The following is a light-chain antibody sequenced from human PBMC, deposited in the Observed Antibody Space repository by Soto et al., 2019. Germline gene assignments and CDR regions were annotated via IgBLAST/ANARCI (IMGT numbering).Light chain of an antibody. CDR1: QSVSSN. V-gene: IGKV3-15*01. CDR3: QQYNNWLLIT. CDR2: GAS. J-gene: IGKJ5*01. Sequence: EIVMTQSPATLSVSPGERATLSCRASQSVSSNLAWYQQKPGQAPRLLIYGASTRATGIPARFSGGGSGTEFTLTISSLQSEDFAVYYCQQYNNWLLITFGQGTRLDIK.